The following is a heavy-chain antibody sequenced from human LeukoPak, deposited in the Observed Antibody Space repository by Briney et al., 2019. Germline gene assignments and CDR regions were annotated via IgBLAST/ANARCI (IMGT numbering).Heavy chain of an antibody. V-gene: IGHV3-9*01. Sequence: GSSLTLSCSASGFTFDDYAMLWFRQAPGRGLEWVSGIIWYSGSIGYADSVKGRFTISRDNAKHSLYLQINSLRAEDTALYYCAKPVWSSSWQYIDYWGQGTLVTVSS. J-gene: IGHJ4*02. CDR1: GFTFDDYA. CDR3: AKPVWSSSWQYIDY. D-gene: IGHD6-13*01. CDR2: IIWYSGSI.